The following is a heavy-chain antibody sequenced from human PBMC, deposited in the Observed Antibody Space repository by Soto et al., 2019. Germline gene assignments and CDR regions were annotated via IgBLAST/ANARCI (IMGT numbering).Heavy chain of an antibody. Sequence: QGQLVQSGAEVKKPGASVKVSCKASGYTFSTYGVSWVRQAPGQGLEWMGWITVSNGNTNYIDNLQGRVTMTTDTSTNTAYMELLRLRSDDSAVYYCARSYSYGSYWYFDDWGQGTLVIVSS. CDR1: GYTFSTYG. CDR3: ARSYSYGSYWYFDD. J-gene: IGHJ4*02. V-gene: IGHV1-18*04. CDR2: ITVSNGNT. D-gene: IGHD5-18*01.